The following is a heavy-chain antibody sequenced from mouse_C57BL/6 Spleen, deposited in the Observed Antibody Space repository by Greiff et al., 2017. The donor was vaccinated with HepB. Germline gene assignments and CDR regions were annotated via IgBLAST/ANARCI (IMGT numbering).Heavy chain of an antibody. Sequence: EVMLVESGAELVKPGASVKLSCTASGFNIKDYYMHWVKQRTEQGLEWIGRIDPEDGETKYAPKFQGKATITADTSSNTAYLQLSSLTSEDTAVYYCALIYYGYEGFYYFDYWGQGTTLTVSS. J-gene: IGHJ2*01. CDR3: ALIYYGYEGFYYFDY. CDR2: IDPEDGET. D-gene: IGHD2-2*01. V-gene: IGHV14-2*01. CDR1: GFNIKDYY.